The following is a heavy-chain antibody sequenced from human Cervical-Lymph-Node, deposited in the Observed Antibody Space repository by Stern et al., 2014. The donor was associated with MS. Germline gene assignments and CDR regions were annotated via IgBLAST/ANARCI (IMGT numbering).Heavy chain of an antibody. CDR1: GFPFTNAW. J-gene: IGHJ5*02. CDR2: IKRKTDGGTT. V-gene: IGHV3-15*01. CDR3: TTLGLT. Sequence: EVQLVESGGGLVKPGGSLRLSCAASGFPFTNAWMSWVRQAPGKGLKWVGLIKRKTDGGTTDYAAPVKGRFTISRDDSKNTLYLQMNSLKTEDTAVYYCTTLGLTWGQGTLVTVSS. D-gene: IGHD2-8*01.